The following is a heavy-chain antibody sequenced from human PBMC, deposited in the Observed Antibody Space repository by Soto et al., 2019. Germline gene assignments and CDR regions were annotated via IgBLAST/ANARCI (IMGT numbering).Heavy chain of an antibody. D-gene: IGHD4-17*01. CDR3: VRDRHDYGDYVNYYYGMDV. CDR2: IYYSGST. Sequence: PSETLSLTCTVSGGSISSYYWSWIRQPPGKGLEWIGYIYYSGSTNYNPSLKSRVTISVDTSKNQFSLKLSSVTAADTAVYYCVRDRHDYGDYVNYYYGMDVWGQGTTVTVSS. J-gene: IGHJ6*02. CDR1: GGSISSYY. V-gene: IGHV4-59*01.